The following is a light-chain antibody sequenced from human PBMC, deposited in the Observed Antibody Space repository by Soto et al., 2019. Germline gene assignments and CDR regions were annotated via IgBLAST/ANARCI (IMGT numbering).Light chain of an antibody. CDR1: SYNIGIHT. Sequence: VLTQPHSTSGTPGQSVAISCSGTSYNIGIHTVNWYQQLPGTAPKPLIYGNDQRPSGVPDRFSGSTPGTSASLAISGLQSEDEVDYYCASWDYSLNGPVFGGGTKLTVL. J-gene: IGLJ3*02. CDR2: GND. CDR3: ASWDYSLNGPV. V-gene: IGLV1-44*01.